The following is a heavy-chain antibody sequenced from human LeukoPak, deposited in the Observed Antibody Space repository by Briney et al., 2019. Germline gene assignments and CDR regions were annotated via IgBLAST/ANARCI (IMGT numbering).Heavy chain of an antibody. Sequence: SETLSLTCTVSGGSVSSGSYYWSWIRQPPGKGLECIGYIYYSGSTNYNPSLKSRVTISVDTSKNQFSLKLSSVTAADTAVYYCARDLRIAAVGYYHYYGMDVWGQGTMVTVSS. CDR3: ARDLRIAAVGYYHYYGMDV. V-gene: IGHV4-61*01. CDR2: IYYSGST. J-gene: IGHJ6*02. CDR1: GGSVSSGSYY. D-gene: IGHD6-13*01.